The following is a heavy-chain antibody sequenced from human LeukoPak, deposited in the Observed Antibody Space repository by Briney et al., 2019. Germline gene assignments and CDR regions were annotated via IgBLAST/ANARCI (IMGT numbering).Heavy chain of an antibody. CDR2: ISSTSSTI. CDR1: GGSFSGYY. V-gene: IGHV3-48*04. Sequence: QPSETLSLTCAVYGGSFSGYYWSWVRQAPGKGLEWISYISSTSSTIYYADSVKGRFTISRDNAKNSLYLQMNSLRAEDTAVYYCARRYRAAVNSQQGLWFDPWGQGTLVTVSS. D-gene: IGHD6-19*01. J-gene: IGHJ5*02. CDR3: ARRYRAAVNSQQGLWFDP.